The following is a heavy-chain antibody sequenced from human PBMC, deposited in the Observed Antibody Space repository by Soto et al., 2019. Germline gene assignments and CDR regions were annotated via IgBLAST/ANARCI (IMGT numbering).Heavy chain of an antibody. CDR3: ARGRGAAVNVDP. CDR2: VFHNGNT. D-gene: IGHD3-10*02. Sequence: SETLSLTCTVSGASITESYWWSWVRLAPGKGLEWIGEVFHNGNTNYNPTLKSRVYISIDRYKNHFSLELTSVTAADTALYYCARGRGAAVNVDPWGQGTLVTVS. CDR1: GASITESYW. V-gene: IGHV4-4*02. J-gene: IGHJ5*02.